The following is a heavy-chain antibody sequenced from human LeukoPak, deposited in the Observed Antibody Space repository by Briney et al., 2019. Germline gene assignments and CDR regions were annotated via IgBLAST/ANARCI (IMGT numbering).Heavy chain of an antibody. V-gene: IGHV3-30*18. CDR2: ISYDGSNK. CDR3: AKESAYYDILTGSYGMDV. J-gene: IGHJ6*02. Sequence: PGGSLRLSCAASGFTFSSYGMHWVRQAPGKGLEWVAVISYDGSNKYYADSVKGRFTISRDNSKNTLYLQMNSLRAEDTAVYYCAKESAYYDILTGSYGMDVWGQGTTVTVSS. D-gene: IGHD3-9*01. CDR1: GFTFSSYG.